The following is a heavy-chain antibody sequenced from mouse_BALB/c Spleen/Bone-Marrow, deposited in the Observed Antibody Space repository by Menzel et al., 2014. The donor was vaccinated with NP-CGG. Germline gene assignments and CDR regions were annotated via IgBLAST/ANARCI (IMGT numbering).Heavy chain of an antibody. D-gene: IGHD4-1*01. CDR1: GFSLTSYG. Sequence: VKLMESGPGLVQPSQSLSITCTVSGFSLTSYGVHWVRQSPGKGLEWLGVIWSGGSTDYNAAFISRLSISKDNSKSXVFFKMNSLQANDTAIYYCASNWDYAMDYWGQGTSVTVSS. V-gene: IGHV2-2*02. CDR3: ASNWDYAMDY. J-gene: IGHJ4*01. CDR2: IWSGGST.